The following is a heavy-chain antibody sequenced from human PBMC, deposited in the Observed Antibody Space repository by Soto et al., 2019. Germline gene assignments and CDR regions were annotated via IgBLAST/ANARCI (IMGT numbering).Heavy chain of an antibody. D-gene: IGHD4-17*01. CDR2: ISWNSDST. CDR3: ARTTWGYGEPLDS. V-gene: IGHV3-9*01. J-gene: IGHJ4*02. CDR1: GFTFYDYA. Sequence: EVHLVESGGGVAQPGRSMRLSCATSGFTFYDYAMHWVRQAPGKGLEWVSGISWNSDSTGYADSVKGRFTISRDNAKKSLFLQINSLRSEDTSFYFCARTTWGYGEPLDSWGQGTLVTVSS.